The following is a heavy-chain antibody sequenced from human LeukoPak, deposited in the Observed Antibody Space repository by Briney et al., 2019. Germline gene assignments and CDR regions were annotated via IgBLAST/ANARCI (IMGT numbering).Heavy chain of an antibody. D-gene: IGHD3-22*01. CDR2: IYYSGST. CDR1: GGSISSSSYY. J-gene: IGHJ5*02. Sequence: SETLSLTCIVSGGSISSSSYYWGWIRQPPGEGLEWIGYIYYSGSTYYNPSLKSRVTISVDTSKNQFSLKLSSVTAADTAVYYCARGSYYYDSSGYLNWFDPWGQGTLVTVSS. V-gene: IGHV4-30-4*08. CDR3: ARGSYYYDSSGYLNWFDP.